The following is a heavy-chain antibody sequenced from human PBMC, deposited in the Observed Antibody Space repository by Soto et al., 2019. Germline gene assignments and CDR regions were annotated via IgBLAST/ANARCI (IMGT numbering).Heavy chain of an antibody. J-gene: IGHJ4*02. CDR2: INHRGST. Sequence: SETLSLTCAVYGGSFSGYYWSWIRQPPGKGLEWIGEINHRGSTKFNPSLKSRVTMSVDTSRNQFSLKLSSVTAADTAVYYCARVDYYWGQGTLVTVSS. V-gene: IGHV4-34*01. CDR3: ARVDYY. CDR1: GGSFSGYY.